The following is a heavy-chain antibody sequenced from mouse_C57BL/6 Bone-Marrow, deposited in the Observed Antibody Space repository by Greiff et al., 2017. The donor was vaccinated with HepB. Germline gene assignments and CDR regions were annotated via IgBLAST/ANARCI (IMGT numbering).Heavy chain of an antibody. CDR1: GYTFTSYW. V-gene: IGHV1-50*01. CDR2: IDPSDSYT. CDR3: ARGYYGSSYHWYCDV. Sequence: VQLQQPGAELVKPGASVKLSCKASGYTFTSYWMQWVKQRPGQGLEWIGEIDPSDSYTNYNQKFKGKATLTVDTSSSTAYLQLSSLTSEDSAVYYCARGYYGSSYHWYCDVWGTGTTGTGSS. D-gene: IGHD1-1*01. J-gene: IGHJ1*03.